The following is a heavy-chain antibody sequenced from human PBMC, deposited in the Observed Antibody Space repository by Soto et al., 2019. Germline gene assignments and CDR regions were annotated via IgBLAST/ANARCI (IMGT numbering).Heavy chain of an antibody. CDR1: GYTFTSYG. Sequence: ASVKVSCKASGYTFTSYGISWVRQAPGQGLEWMGWISAYNGNTNYAQKLQGRVTMTTDTSTSTAYMELRSLRSDDTAVYYCARQEEIAVAEVGWFDPWGQGTLVTVSS. V-gene: IGHV1-18*01. D-gene: IGHD6-19*01. CDR3: ARQEEIAVAEVGWFDP. CDR2: ISAYNGNT. J-gene: IGHJ5*02.